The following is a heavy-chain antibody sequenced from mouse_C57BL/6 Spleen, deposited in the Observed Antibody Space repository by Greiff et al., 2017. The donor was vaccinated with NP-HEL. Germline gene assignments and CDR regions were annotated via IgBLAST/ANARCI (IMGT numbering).Heavy chain of an antibody. CDR2: INPGSGGT. J-gene: IGHJ2*01. CDR3: ARSGYYGSRNYFDY. Sequence: QVQLQQSGAELVRPGTSVKVSCKASGYAFTNYLIEWVKQRPGQGLEWIGVINPGSGGTNYNEKFKGKATLTADKSSSTAYMQLSGLTSEDSAVYFCARSGYYGSRNYFDYWGQGTTLTVSS. V-gene: IGHV1-54*01. D-gene: IGHD1-1*01. CDR1: GYAFTNYL.